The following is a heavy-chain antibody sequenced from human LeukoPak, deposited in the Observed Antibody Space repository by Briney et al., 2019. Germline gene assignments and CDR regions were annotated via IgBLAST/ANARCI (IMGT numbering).Heavy chain of an antibody. CDR1: GFTFSSYA. Sequence: GGSLRLSCAASGFTFSSYAMSWVRQAPGKGLEWVSGISAGGVRTYYADSVKGRFTISRDNSKNTLYLQMNSLRADDTAVYYCAKDAHETWNVYFDYRGQGTLVTVSS. V-gene: IGHV3-23*01. J-gene: IGHJ4*02. D-gene: IGHD1-1*01. CDR3: AKDAHETWNVYFDY. CDR2: ISAGGVRT.